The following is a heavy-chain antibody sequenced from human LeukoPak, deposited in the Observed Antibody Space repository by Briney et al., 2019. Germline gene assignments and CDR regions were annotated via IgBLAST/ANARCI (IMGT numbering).Heavy chain of an antibody. Sequence: GGSLRLSCAASGFTFSDYEMNWVRQAPGKGLEWVSCITSGRTTYYADSVKGRFTISRDNAKNSLYLQMNSLRAEDTAVYYCARDRLPVDYWGQGTLVTVSS. V-gene: IGHV3-69-1*01. CDR2: ITSGRTT. CDR3: ARDRLPVDY. CDR1: GFTFSDYE. J-gene: IGHJ4*02.